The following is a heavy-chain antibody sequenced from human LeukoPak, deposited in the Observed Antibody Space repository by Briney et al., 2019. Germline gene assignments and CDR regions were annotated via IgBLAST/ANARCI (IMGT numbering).Heavy chain of an antibody. J-gene: IGHJ4*02. D-gene: IGHD6-19*01. CDR3: ARHERRAVEFFDY. CDR1: AGPLSSSSYY. Sequence: PSETLSLTCSVSAGPLSSSSYYWGWIRQAPGKGLEWIGSIYYSGRTYYHPSPNSRVTLSVDTSKNQFALKLSPVTAADTAVYYCARHERRAVEFFDYWGQGTLVTVSS. CDR2: IYYSGRT. V-gene: IGHV4-39*01.